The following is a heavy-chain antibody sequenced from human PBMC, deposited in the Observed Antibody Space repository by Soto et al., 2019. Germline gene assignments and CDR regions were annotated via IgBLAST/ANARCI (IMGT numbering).Heavy chain of an antibody. CDR1: GDTFTDYY. CDR2: VNPSGGHT. V-gene: IGHV1-46*01. Sequence: QVQLVQSGAEVKKPGASVKVSCKASGDTFTDYYIHCVRQAPGQGLEWMGTVNPSGGHTTYAQHFLGRMTIPRDTATSILYMELTSLTSEDTAVYYCARWGHVVVVTAALDYWGQGTLVTVSS. CDR3: ARWGHVVVVTAALDY. J-gene: IGHJ4*02. D-gene: IGHD2-21*02.